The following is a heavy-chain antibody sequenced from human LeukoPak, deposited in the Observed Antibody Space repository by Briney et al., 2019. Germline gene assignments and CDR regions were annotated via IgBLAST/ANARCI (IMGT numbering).Heavy chain of an antibody. D-gene: IGHD3-10*01. CDR3: AIYGSGSYGMAHFDY. Sequence: GGSLRLSCAASGCTFSSYAMSWVGQARGKGVEGVSAISGRGGRTYYADSVKGRFTISRDNSKNTLYLQMNSLRAEDTAVYYCAIYGSGSYGMAHFDYWGQGTLVTVSS. J-gene: IGHJ4*02. CDR1: GCTFSSYA. CDR2: ISGRGGRT. V-gene: IGHV3-23*01.